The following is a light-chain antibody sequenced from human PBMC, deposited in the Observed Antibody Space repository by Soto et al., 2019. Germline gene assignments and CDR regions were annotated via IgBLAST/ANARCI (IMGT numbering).Light chain of an antibody. CDR3: QHYNSAPLT. Sequence: DIKMTQSPSSLSASVGDRVTITCRASQDISNSLAWYQQKPGKVPKVLIYATSILQSGVPARFSGSGSGKXXXXTXXXLQPEDVXXYYCQHYNSAPLTFGGGTKVEI. J-gene: IGKJ4*01. V-gene: IGKV1-27*01. CDR1: QDISNS. CDR2: ATS.